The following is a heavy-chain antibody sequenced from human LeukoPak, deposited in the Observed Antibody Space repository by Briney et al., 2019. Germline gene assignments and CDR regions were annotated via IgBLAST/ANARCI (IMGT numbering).Heavy chain of an antibody. Sequence: GGSLRLSCAASGFIFSSYSMNWVRQAPGKGLEWVSFISSSSGYIYYADSVKGRFTISRDNSKNTLYLQMNSLRAEDTAVYYCARSLNDYGDYVAYYYYDMDVWGQGTTVTVSS. CDR3: ARSLNDYGDYVAYYYYDMDV. J-gene: IGHJ6*02. CDR2: ISSSSGYI. CDR1: GFIFSSYS. D-gene: IGHD4-17*01. V-gene: IGHV3-21*01.